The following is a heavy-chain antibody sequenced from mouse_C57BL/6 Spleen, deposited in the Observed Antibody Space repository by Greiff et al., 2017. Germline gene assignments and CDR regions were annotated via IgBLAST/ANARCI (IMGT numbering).Heavy chain of an antibody. Sequence: VQLKESGGGLVKPGGSLKLSCAASGFTFSSYTMSWVRQTPEKRLEWVATISGGGGNTYYPDSVKGRFTISRDNAKNTLYLQMSSLRSEDTALYYCARHDDYAWFAYWGQGTLVTVSA. D-gene: IGHD2-4*01. V-gene: IGHV5-9*01. CDR3: ARHDDYAWFAY. J-gene: IGHJ3*01. CDR2: ISGGGGNT. CDR1: GFTFSSYT.